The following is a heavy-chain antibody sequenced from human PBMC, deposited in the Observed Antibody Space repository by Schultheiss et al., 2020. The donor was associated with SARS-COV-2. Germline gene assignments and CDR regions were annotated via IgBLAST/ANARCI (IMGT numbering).Heavy chain of an antibody. D-gene: IGHD5/OR15-5a*01. V-gene: IGHV3-49*04. CDR2: IRSKAYGGTI. Sequence: GGSLRLSCTASGFTFGDYTMGWVRQAPGKGLEWVGFIRSKAYGGTIEYAASVKGRFTISRDDSKSIAYLQMNSLKTEDTAVYYCTRDQGIVWGYYFDYWGQGTLVTVSS. CDR3: TRDQGIVWGYYFDY. J-gene: IGHJ4*02. CDR1: GFTFGDYT.